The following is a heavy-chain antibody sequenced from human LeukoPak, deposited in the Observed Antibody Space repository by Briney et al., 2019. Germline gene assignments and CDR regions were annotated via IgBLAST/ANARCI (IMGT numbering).Heavy chain of an antibody. Sequence: SETLSLTCTVSGGSISSYYWSWIRQPPGKGLEWIGYIYYSGSTNYNPSLKSRVTISVDTSKNQFSLKLSSVTAADTAVYYCARAIVGATLLWFDPWGQGTLVTVSS. D-gene: IGHD1-26*01. J-gene: IGHJ5*02. CDR2: IYYSGST. CDR1: GGSISSYY. CDR3: ARAIVGATLLWFDP. V-gene: IGHV4-59*01.